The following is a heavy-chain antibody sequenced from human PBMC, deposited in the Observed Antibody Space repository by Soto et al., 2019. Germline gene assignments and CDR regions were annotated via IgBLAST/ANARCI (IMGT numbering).Heavy chain of an antibody. CDR2: INPSGGST. CDR3: ARDRAYSSGWYYYYYGMDV. V-gene: IGHV1-46*01. CDR1: GYTFTSYY. D-gene: IGHD6-19*01. J-gene: IGHJ6*02. Sequence: QVQLVQSGAEVKKPGASVKVSCKASGYTFTSYYMHWVRQAPGQGLEWMGIINPSGGSTSYAQKFQGRVTMTRDTFTSTVYMELSSLRSEDTAVYYCARDRAYSSGWYYYYYGMDVWGQGTTVTVSS.